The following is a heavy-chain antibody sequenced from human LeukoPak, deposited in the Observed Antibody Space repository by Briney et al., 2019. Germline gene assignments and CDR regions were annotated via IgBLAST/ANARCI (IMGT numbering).Heavy chain of an antibody. V-gene: IGHV3-7*01. CDR1: GLTFSSQW. Sequence: GGSLRLSCVDSGLTFSSQWMSWVRQAPGKGLEWVANMNQDGSEKNYVDSVKGRFTISRDNAKNSLYLQMNSLRAEDTAVYYCARDRAYSTFDYWGQGTLVTVSS. J-gene: IGHJ4*02. CDR3: ARDRAYSTFDY. CDR2: MNQDGSEK. D-gene: IGHD3-16*01.